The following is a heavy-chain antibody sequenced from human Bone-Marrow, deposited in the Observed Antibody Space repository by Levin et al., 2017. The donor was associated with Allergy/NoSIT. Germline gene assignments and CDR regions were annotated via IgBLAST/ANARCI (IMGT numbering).Heavy chain of an antibody. CDR1: GGSISSSSYY. CDR3: ARPYSGYDRLTMEY. V-gene: IGHV4-39*01. Sequence: SETLSLTCTVSGGSISSSSYYWGWIRQPPGKGLEWIGSIYYSGSTYYNPSLKSRVTISVDTSKNQFSLKLSSVTAADTAVYYCARPYSGYDRLTMEYWGQGTLVTVSS. CDR2: IYYSGST. D-gene: IGHD5-12*01. J-gene: IGHJ4*02.